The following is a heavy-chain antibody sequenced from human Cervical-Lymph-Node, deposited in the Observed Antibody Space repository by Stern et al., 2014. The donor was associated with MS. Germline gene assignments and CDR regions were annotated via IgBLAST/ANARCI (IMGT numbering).Heavy chain of an antibody. J-gene: IGHJ4*02. Sequence: VQLVESGAEVKKPVASVKVTCKASENTFTGYYIHWVRQAPGQGLEWMGWINPNSGATNYAQRFQDRVSLTSDTSNTLAYMELDRLTSDDTAVYYCARISLGSGIDYWGQGSLVTVSS. CDR1: ENTFTGYY. CDR2: INPNSGAT. V-gene: IGHV1-2*02. CDR3: ARISLGSGIDY. D-gene: IGHD1-26*01.